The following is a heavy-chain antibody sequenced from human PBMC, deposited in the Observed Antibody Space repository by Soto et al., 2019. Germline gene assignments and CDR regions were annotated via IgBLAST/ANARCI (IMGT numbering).Heavy chain of an antibody. J-gene: IGHJ4*02. CDR3: ARDTFRGDDY. CDR1: GFTFSSYA. D-gene: IGHD3-16*01. V-gene: IGHV3-21*01. CDR2: ISSSSSYI. Sequence: EVQLLESGGILVHPGGSLRLSCAASGFTFSSYAMTWVRQAPGKGLEWVSSISSSSSYIYYADSVKGRFTISRDNAKNSLYLQMNSLRAEDTAVYYCARDTFRGDDYWGQGTLVTVAS.